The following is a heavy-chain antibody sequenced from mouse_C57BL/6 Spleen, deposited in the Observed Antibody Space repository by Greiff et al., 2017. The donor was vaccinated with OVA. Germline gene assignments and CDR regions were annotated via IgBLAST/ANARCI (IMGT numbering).Heavy chain of an antibody. CDR2: ISSGSSTI. Sequence: EVQVVESGGGLVKPGGSLKLSCAASGFTFSDYGMHWVRQAPEKGLEWVAYISSGSSTIYYADTVKGRFTISRDNAKNTLFLQMTSLRSEDTAMYYCATLPKDFDVWGTGTTVTVSS. V-gene: IGHV5-17*01. J-gene: IGHJ1*03. CDR1: GFTFSDYG. CDR3: ATLPKDFDV.